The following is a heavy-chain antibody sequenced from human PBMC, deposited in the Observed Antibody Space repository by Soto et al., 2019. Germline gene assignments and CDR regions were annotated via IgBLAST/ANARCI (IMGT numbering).Heavy chain of an antibody. Sequence: PSETLFLTCTVSGGSISTRSYYWGWIRQPPGKGLEWIGSIFSSGTTHYSPSLKSRVTISLDTSENQFSLKLSSVTAADTAVYYCANGGSHYGGGGYYFAYWGQGTPVTVSS. V-gene: IGHV4-39*01. D-gene: IGHD4-17*01. CDR3: ANGGSHYGGGGYYFAY. CDR1: GGSISTRSYY. CDR2: IFSSGTT. J-gene: IGHJ4*02.